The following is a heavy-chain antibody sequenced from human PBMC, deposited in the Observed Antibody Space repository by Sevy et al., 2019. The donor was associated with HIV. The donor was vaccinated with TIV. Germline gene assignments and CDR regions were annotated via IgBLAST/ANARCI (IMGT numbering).Heavy chain of an antibody. CDR3: AGEYYYDSSGYRLPWDY. D-gene: IGHD3-22*01. V-gene: IGHV3-64D*06. J-gene: IGHJ4*02. CDR1: GFTFSSYA. Sequence: RGSLRLSCSASGFTFSSYAMHWVRQAPGKGLEYVSAISSNGGSTYYADSVKGRFTISRDNSKNTLYLQMSSLRAEETAAYYCAGEYYYDSSGYRLPWDYWGQGTLVTVSS. CDR2: ISSNGGST.